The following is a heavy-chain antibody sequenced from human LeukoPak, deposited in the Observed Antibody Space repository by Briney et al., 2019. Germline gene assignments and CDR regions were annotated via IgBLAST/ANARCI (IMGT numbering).Heavy chain of an antibody. CDR1: GYTFTGYY. J-gene: IGHJ4*02. Sequence: ASVKVSCKASGYTFTGYYMHWVRQAPGQGLEWMGWINPNSGGTNYAQKFQGGVTMTRDTSISTAYMELSSLRSDDTAVFYCARSSSSWYPTFDSWGQGTLVTVSS. CDR2: INPNSGGT. CDR3: ARSSSSWYPTFDS. D-gene: IGHD6-13*01. V-gene: IGHV1-2*02.